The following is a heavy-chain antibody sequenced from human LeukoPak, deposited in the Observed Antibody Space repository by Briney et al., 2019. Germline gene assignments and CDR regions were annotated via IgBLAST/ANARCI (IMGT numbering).Heavy chain of an antibody. CDR3: ARASPSFSGFSLYYFDY. V-gene: IGHV4-34*01. Sequence: SETLSLTCAAYGGSFSGYYWSWVRQPPGKGLEWIGEINHSGSTNYNPSLKSRITISVDTSKNQFSLKLSSVTAADTAVYYCARASPSFSGFSLYYFDYWGQGTLVTVSS. D-gene: IGHD3-22*01. CDR2: INHSGST. CDR1: GGSFSGYY. J-gene: IGHJ4*02.